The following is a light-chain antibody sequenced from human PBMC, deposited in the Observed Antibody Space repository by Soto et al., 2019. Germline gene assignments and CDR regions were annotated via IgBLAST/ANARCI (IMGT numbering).Light chain of an antibody. CDR3: QQYNSNPWT. CDR2: DAS. V-gene: IGKV1-5*01. Sequence: DIQMTQSPSTLSASVGDRVTITCRASQSIRTWLAWYQKKPGKAPKLLIYDASSLKSGVPSRFSGGGSGTEFTITNSTLPPDDFTTYYCQQYNSNPWTFGQGTKVDIK. CDR1: QSIRTW. J-gene: IGKJ1*01.